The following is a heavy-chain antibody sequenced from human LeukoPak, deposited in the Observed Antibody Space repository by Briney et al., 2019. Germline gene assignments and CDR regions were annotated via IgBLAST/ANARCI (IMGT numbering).Heavy chain of an antibody. CDR1: GGTLSSYA. CDR2: IIPIFGTA. J-gene: IGHJ4*02. Sequence: SVKVSCKASGGTLSSYAISWVRQAPGQGLEWMGGIIPIFGTANYAQKFQGRVTITADESTSTAYMELSSLRSEDTAVYYCAVSGSYRYYFDYWGQGTLVTVSS. D-gene: IGHD1-26*01. V-gene: IGHV1-69*13. CDR3: AVSGSYRYYFDY.